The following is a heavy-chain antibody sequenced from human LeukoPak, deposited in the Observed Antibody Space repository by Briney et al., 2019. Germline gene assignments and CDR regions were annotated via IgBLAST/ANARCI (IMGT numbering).Heavy chain of an antibody. D-gene: IGHD3-9*01. CDR3: ARFSPLRYFDWFDAFDI. CDR2: IYYSGST. CDR1: GGSISSSSYY. J-gene: IGHJ3*02. V-gene: IGHV4-39*07. Sequence: SETLSLTCTVSGGSISSSSYYWGWIRQPPGKGLEWIGSIYYSGSTYYNPSLKRRVTISVDTSKNQFSLKLSSVTAADTAVYYWARFSPLRYFDWFDAFDIWGQGTMVTVSS.